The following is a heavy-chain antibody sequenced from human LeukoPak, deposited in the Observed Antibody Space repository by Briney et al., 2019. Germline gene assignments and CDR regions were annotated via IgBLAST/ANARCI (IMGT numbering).Heavy chain of an antibody. D-gene: IGHD3-3*01. V-gene: IGHV3-49*04. CDR1: GFTFGDYA. CDR3: TRFTIVGMVDAFDI. CDR2: IRSKVYGGTT. Sequence: GGSLRLSCTASGFTFGDYAMSWVRQAPEKGLEWVGCIRSKVYGGTTEYAASVKVRFTISRDDSKSIAYLQMTSLKTEDAGVYYCTRFTIVGMVDAFDIWGRGTMVTVSS. J-gene: IGHJ3*02.